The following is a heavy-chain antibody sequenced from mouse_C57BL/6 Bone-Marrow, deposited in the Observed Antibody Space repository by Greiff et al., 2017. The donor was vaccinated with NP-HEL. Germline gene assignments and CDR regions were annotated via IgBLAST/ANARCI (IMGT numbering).Heavy chain of an antibody. J-gene: IGHJ4*01. CDR2: IDPENGDT. Sequence: LVESGAELVRPGASVKLSCTASGFNIKDDYMHWVKQRPEQGLEWIGWIDPENGDTEYASKFQGKATITADTSSNTAYLQLSSLTSEDTAVYYCTTWYYAMDYWGQGTSVTVSS. CDR3: TTWYYAMDY. V-gene: IGHV14-4*01. CDR1: GFNIKDDY.